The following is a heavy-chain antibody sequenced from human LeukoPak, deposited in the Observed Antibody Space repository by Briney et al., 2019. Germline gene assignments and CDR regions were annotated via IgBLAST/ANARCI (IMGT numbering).Heavy chain of an antibody. V-gene: IGHV4-34*01. CDR2: MNHSGST. J-gene: IGHJ5*02. D-gene: IGHD2-2*01. CDR1: GGSFSGYY. CDR3: ARGLYCSSTSCSSWFDP. Sequence: SETLSLTCAVYGGSFSGYYWSWIRQPPGKGLEWIGEMNHSGSTNYNPSLKSRVTISVDTSKNQFSLKLSSVTAADTAVYYCARGLYCSSTSCSSWFDPWGQGTLVTVTS.